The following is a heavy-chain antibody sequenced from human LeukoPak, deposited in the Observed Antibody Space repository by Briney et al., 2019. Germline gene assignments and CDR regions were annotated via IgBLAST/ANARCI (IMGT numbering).Heavy chain of an antibody. CDR3: ARDLLIWSCWDY. J-gene: IGHJ4*02. D-gene: IGHD3-10*01. V-gene: IGHV3-23*01. Sequence: PGGSLRLSCAASGFTFSSYAMSWVRQAPGKGLEWVSAISGSGGSTYYADSVKGRFTISRDNAKNSLYLQMNSLRAEDTAVYYCARDLLIWSCWDYWGQGTLVTVSS. CDR1: GFTFSSYA. CDR2: ISGSGGST.